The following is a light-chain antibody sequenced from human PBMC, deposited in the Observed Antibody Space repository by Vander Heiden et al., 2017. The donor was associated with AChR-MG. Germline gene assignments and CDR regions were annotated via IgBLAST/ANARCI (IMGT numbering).Light chain of an antibody. CDR1: SSNIGSNT. CDR2: SNN. V-gene: IGLV1-44*01. J-gene: IGLJ3*02. CDR3: AAWDDSFWV. Sequence: QSVLTQPPSASGNPGQRVTISCSGSSSNIGSNTVNWYQQLPGTAPKLLIYSNNQRPSGVPDRFSGSKSGTSASLAISGLQSEDEADYYCAAWDDSFWVFGGGTKLTVL.